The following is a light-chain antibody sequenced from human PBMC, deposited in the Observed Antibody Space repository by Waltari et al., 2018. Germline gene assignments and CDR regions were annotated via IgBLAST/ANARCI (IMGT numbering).Light chain of an antibody. J-gene: IGKJ3*01. Sequence: DIQMTQSPSSLSASVGDRVTITCQASQDITNYLNWYQQQPGKARKLLIYDASNLETGVPSRFSGSGSGTDFTFTISSLQPEDIATYYCQQYDNLPLFTFGPGTKVDIK. V-gene: IGKV1-33*01. CDR3: QQYDNLPLFT. CDR1: QDITNY. CDR2: DAS.